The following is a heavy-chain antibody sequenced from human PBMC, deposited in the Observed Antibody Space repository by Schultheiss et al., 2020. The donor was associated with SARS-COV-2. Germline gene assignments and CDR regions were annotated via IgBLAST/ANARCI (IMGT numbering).Heavy chain of an antibody. CDR3: ARDVRDFWSNWFDP. D-gene: IGHD3-3*01. J-gene: IGHJ5*02. CDR1: GGSISSGGYY. CDR2: INHSGST. Sequence: SQTLSLTCTVSGGSISSGGYYWSWIRQHPGKGLEWIGEINHSGSTNYNPSLKSRVTISVDTSKNQFSLNLSSVTAADTAVYYCARDVRDFWSNWFDPWGQGTLVTVSS. V-gene: IGHV4-31*03.